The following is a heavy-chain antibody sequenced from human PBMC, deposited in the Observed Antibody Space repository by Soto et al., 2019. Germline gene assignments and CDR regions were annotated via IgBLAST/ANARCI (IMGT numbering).Heavy chain of an antibody. CDR2: ISGSGGST. CDR3: PTDLSGLLWLGELLA. Sequence: GGSLRLSCAASGLTFSIYAMSWVRQAPGKGLEWVSAISGSGGSTYYADSVQGRFTISRDNPKNTLYLQMNSLRAEDTAVYYCPTDLSGLLWLGELLAWGQGTLVTVSS. CDR1: GLTFSIYA. D-gene: IGHD3-10*01. V-gene: IGHV3-23*01. J-gene: IGHJ5*02.